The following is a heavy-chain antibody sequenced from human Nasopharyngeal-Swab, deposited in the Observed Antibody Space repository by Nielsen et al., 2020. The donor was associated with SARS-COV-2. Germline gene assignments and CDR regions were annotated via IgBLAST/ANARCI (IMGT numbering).Heavy chain of an antibody. CDR2: IYSGGST. CDR3: ARTMGGYYDSSGYTLEWFDY. CDR1: GFTVSSNY. J-gene: IGHJ4*02. Sequence: GSLKISCAASGFTVSSNYMSWVRQAPGKGLEWVSVIYSGGSTYYADSVKGRFTISRDNSKNTLYLQMNSLRAEDTAVYYCARTMGGYYDSSGYTLEWFDYWGQGTLVTVSS. V-gene: IGHV3-53*01. D-gene: IGHD3-22*01.